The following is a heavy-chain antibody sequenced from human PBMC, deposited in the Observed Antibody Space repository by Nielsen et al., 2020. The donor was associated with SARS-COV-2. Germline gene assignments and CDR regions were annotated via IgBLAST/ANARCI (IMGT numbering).Heavy chain of an antibody. D-gene: IGHD3-10*01. J-gene: IGHJ3*02. Sequence: GESLKISCAASGFTFSSYSMNWVRQAPGKGLEWVAVISYDGSNKYYADSVKGRFAVSRDNSRNTLYLQMHSLRVEDTALYYCAKDDVVRGDAFDIWGQGTMVTVSS. CDR3: AKDDVVRGDAFDI. CDR1: GFTFSSYS. CDR2: ISYDGSNK. V-gene: IGHV3-30*18.